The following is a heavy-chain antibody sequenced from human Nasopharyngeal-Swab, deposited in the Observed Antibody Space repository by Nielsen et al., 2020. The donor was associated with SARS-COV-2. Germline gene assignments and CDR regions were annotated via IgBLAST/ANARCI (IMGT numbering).Heavy chain of an antibody. Sequence: GESLKISCAASGFTFSSAAMQWVRQAPGKGLEWVAVISYDGSNKYFADSVKGRFTISRDNSKNTLYLQMNSLRAEDTAVYYCASPPLDSSGYYYGFHYWGRGTLVTVSS. CDR3: ASPPLDSSGYYYGFHY. V-gene: IGHV3-30-3*01. CDR2: ISYDGSNK. D-gene: IGHD3-22*01. J-gene: IGHJ4*02. CDR1: GFTFSSAA.